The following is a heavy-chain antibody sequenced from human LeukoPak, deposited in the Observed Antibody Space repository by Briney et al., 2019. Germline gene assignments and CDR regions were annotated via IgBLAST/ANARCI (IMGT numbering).Heavy chain of an antibody. D-gene: IGHD3-22*01. J-gene: IGHJ5*02. CDR1: GFTFNSYA. CDR2: ISGGGVNT. CDR3: AKTPSYSGYFSP. Sequence: GGSLRLSCAASGFTFNSYAMTWVRQAPGKGLEWVSAISGGGVNTYYADSVKGRFTISRDNSKNMLYLQMNSLRAEDTAVYYCAKTPSYSGYFSPWGQGTLVTVSS. V-gene: IGHV3-23*01.